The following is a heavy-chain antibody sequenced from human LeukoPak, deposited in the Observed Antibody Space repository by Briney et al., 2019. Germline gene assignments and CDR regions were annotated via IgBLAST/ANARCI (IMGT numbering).Heavy chain of an antibody. V-gene: IGHV1-2*02. D-gene: IGHD3-22*01. CDR2: INPNSGGT. CDR3: ARDGYYDSSGYYY. J-gene: IGHJ4*02. CDR1: GYTFTGYY. Sequence: ASVKVSCKASGYTFTGYYMHWVRQAPGQGLEWMGWINPNSGGTNYAQKFQGRVTMTRDTSISTAYMELGRLRSDDTAVYYCARDGYYDSSGYYYWGQGTLVTVSS.